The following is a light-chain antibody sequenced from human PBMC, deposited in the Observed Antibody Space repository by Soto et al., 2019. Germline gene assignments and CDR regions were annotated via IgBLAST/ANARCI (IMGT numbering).Light chain of an antibody. J-gene: IGLJ3*02. CDR2: DVS. Sequence: QSVLTQPASVSGSPGQSITISCTGNSSDIGGYDYVSWYQQHPGKAPKLMISDVSHRPSGVSNRFSGSKSGNTASLTISGLRAEDEADYSCSSYTSSGTMVFGGGTKLTVL. CDR1: SSDIGGYDY. V-gene: IGLV2-14*01. CDR3: SSYTSSGTMV.